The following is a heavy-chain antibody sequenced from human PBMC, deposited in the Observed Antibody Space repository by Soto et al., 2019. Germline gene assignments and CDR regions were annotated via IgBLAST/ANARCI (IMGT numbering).Heavy chain of an antibody. V-gene: IGHV4-30-2*01. Sequence: QLQLQESGSGLVKPSQTLSLTCAVSGGSISSGGYSWSWIRQPPGKGLEWIGYIYHSGRTYYNPSLKSRVTISVDMSKNQFPRKVSSVTGADTAVYYWARGPVVAAQHWGQGTLVTVSS. CDR2: IYHSGRT. D-gene: IGHD2-15*01. CDR1: GGSISSGGYS. CDR3: ARGPVVAAQH. J-gene: IGHJ4*02.